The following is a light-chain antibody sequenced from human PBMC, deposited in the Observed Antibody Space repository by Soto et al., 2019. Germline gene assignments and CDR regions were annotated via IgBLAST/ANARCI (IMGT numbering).Light chain of an antibody. Sequence: EIVLTQSPGTLSLSPGEGAILSCRASQTVNNYLAWYQQKPGQAPRLLIYDTSKRAPGAPARFIGSGSGTAFTLTIDLVDPDDYAIYYCQQRSDWPWTFAQGPNADMK. CDR3: QQRSDWPWT. CDR1: QTVNNY. V-gene: IGKV3-11*01. CDR2: DTS. J-gene: IGKJ1*01.